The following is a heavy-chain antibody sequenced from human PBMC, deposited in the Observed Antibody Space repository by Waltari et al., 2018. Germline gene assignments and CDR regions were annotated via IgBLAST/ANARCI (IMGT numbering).Heavy chain of an antibody. D-gene: IGHD6-6*01. CDR1: GFTFSNAW. CDR2: IKSKTDGGTT. J-gene: IGHJ6*02. Sequence: EVQLVESGGGLVQPGGSLRLSCAASGFTFSNAWIIWVRQAPGKGLEWVGRIKSKTDGGTTDYAAPVKGRFTISRDDSKNTLYLQMNSLKTEDTAVYYCTTSYSSSSRYYYYGMDVWGQGTTVTVSS. V-gene: IGHV3-15*01. CDR3: TTSYSSSSRYYYYGMDV.